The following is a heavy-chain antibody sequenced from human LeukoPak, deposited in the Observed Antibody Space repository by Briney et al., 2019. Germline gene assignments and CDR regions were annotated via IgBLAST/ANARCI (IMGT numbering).Heavy chain of an antibody. Sequence: PGGSLRLSRAASGFIFSAYWMHWVRQGPGKGLVWVSHIIGDGSSTNYADSVKGRFTISRDNAKNTLYLQLNSLRAEDSGVYYCTRSGDGDFDYWGLGTLVTVSS. J-gene: IGHJ4*02. CDR3: TRSGDGDFDY. D-gene: IGHD1-26*01. CDR1: GFIFSAYW. V-gene: IGHV3-74*01. CDR2: IIGDGSST.